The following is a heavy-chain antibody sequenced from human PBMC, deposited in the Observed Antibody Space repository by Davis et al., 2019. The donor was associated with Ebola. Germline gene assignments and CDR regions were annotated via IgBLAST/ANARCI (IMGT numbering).Heavy chain of an antibody. CDR3: ARDGPDYYGLDV. J-gene: IGHJ6*02. Sequence: ASVKVSCKASGCTFTSYYMHWVRQAPGQGLEWMGIINPSGGSTSYAQKFQGRVTITRDTSTSTVYMEVTRLRSDDTAVYYCARDGPDYYGLDVWGQGTAVTVSS. V-gene: IGHV1-46*01. CDR1: GCTFTSYY. CDR2: INPSGGST.